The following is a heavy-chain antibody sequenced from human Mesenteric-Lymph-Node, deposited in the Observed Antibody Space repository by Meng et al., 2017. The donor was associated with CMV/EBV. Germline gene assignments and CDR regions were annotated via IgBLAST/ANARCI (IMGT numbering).Heavy chain of an antibody. V-gene: IGHV1-3*01. Sequence: ASGYTFTSYAMHWVRQAPGQRLEWMGWINAGNGNTKYSQKFQGRVTITRDTSASTAYMELSSLRSEDTAVYYCARYWFGELLTWFDPWGQGTLVTVSS. CDR2: INAGNGNT. D-gene: IGHD3-10*01. CDR3: ARYWFGELLTWFDP. CDR1: GYTFTSYA. J-gene: IGHJ5*02.